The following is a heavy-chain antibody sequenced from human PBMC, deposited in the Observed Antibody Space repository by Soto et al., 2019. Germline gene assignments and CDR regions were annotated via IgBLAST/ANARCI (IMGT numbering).Heavy chain of an antibody. CDR3: TSSRDFWSGSNFDY. Sequence: GGSLRLSCAASGFTFSGSAMHWVRQASGKGLEWVGRIRSKANSYATAYAASVKGRFTISRDDSKNTAYLQMNSLKTEDTAVYYCTSSRDFWSGSNFDYWGQGTLVTVSS. V-gene: IGHV3-73*01. D-gene: IGHD3-3*01. J-gene: IGHJ4*02. CDR2: IRSKANSYAT. CDR1: GFTFSGSA.